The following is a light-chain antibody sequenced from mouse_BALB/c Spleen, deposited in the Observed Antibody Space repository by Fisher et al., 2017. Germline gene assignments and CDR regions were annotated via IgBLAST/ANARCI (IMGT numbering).Light chain of an antibody. V-gene: IGKV4-55*01. CDR3: QQWSSNPRT. J-gene: IGKJ1*01. CDR1: SSVSY. CDR2: DTS. Sequence: IVLTQSPAILSASPGEKVTMTCRASSSVSYMYWYQQKPGSSPRLLIYDTSNLASGVPVRFSGSGSGTSYSLTISRMEAEDAATYYCQQWSSNPRTFGRGTKLEIK.